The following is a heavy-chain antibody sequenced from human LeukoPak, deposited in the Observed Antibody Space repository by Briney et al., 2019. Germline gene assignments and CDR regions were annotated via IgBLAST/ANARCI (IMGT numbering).Heavy chain of an antibody. CDR2: IGWNSGSI. D-gene: IGHD3-22*01. CDR3: AKVTITYYYDSSEAPFFDY. CDR1: GFTFDDYA. Sequence: GRSLRLSCAASGFTFDDYAMHWVRQAPGKGLEWVSGIGWNSGSIGYADSVKGRFTISRDNSKNTLYLQMNSLRAEDTAVYYCAKVTITYYYDSSEAPFFDYWGQGTLVTVSS. V-gene: IGHV3-9*01. J-gene: IGHJ4*02.